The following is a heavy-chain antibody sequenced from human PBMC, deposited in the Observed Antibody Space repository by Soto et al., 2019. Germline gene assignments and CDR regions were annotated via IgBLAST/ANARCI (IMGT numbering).Heavy chain of an antibody. Sequence: PGGSLRLSCAASGFTFSSYAMHWVRQAPGKGLEWVAVISYDGSNKYYADSVKGRFTISRDNSKNTLYLQMNSLRAEDAAVYYCARDGYRWGSCYYFDYWGQGTLVTVSS. V-gene: IGHV3-30-3*01. D-gene: IGHD5-12*01. J-gene: IGHJ4*02. CDR3: ARDGYRWGSCYYFDY. CDR2: ISYDGSNK. CDR1: GFTFSSYA.